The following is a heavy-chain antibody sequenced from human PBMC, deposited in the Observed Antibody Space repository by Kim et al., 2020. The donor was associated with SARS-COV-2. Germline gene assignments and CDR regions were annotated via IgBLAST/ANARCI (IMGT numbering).Heavy chain of an antibody. J-gene: IGHJ5*02. Sequence: DSVKGRFTISRDNSKNSLYLQMNSLRTEDTALYYCAKVQYSSGWSNWFDPWGQGTLVTVSS. D-gene: IGHD6-19*01. V-gene: IGHV3-43*01. CDR3: AKVQYSSGWSNWFDP.